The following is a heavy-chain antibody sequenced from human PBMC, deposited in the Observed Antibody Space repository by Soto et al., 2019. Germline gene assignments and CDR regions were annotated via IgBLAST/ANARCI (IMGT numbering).Heavy chain of an antibody. D-gene: IGHD3-22*01. V-gene: IGHV3-7*01. CDR3: VRATLSWGHYYFRGLDV. J-gene: IGHJ6*02. Sequence: LRLSCAATGFMFGTYWMSWVRQAPGKGLEWVANIKHDGNEKYYADSVKGRFTVSRDNIKNFLHLQMSSLRGDDTGVYFCVRATLSWGHYYFRGLDVWGQGTTVTVSS. CDR1: GFMFGTYW. CDR2: IKHDGNEK.